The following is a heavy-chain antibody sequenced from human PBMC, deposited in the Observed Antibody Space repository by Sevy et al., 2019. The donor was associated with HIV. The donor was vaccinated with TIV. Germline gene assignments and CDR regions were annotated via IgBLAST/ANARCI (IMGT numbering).Heavy chain of an antibody. CDR1: GFTFSSYA. Sequence: GGSLRLSCAASGFTFSSYAMSWVRQGPGKGLEWVSAISGSGGSTYYADSVKGRFTISRDNSKNTLYLQMNSLRAEDTAVYYCAKDRGAGFGVVIPYYGMDVWGQGTTVTVSS. CDR2: ISGSGGST. J-gene: IGHJ6*02. CDR3: AKDRGAGFGVVIPYYGMDV. V-gene: IGHV3-23*01. D-gene: IGHD3-3*01.